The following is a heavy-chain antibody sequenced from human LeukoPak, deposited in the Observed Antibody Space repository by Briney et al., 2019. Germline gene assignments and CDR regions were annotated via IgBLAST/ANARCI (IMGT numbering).Heavy chain of an antibody. V-gene: IGHV3-9*01. CDR3: AKDIGGSPSRRAAFDY. J-gene: IGHJ4*02. Sequence: GGSLRLSCAASGFTFDDYAMHWVRHAPGKGLEWVSGISWNSGSIGYADSVKGRFTISRDNAKNSLYLQMNSLRAEDTALYYCAKDIGGSPSRRAAFDYWGQGTLVTVSS. D-gene: IGHD1-26*01. CDR2: ISWNSGSI. CDR1: GFTFDDYA.